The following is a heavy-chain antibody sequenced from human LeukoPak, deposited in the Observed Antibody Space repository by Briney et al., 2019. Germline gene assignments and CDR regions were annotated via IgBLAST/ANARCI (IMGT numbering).Heavy chain of an antibody. J-gene: IGHJ4*02. CDR1: GFTFSSYS. D-gene: IGHD2-15*01. CDR3: ARDLDPWTVVAATADY. V-gene: IGHV3-21*01. CDR2: ISSSSSYI. Sequence: KPGGSLRLSCAASGFTFSSYSMNWVRQAPGKGLEWVSSISSSSSYIYYADSVKGRFTISRDNAKNSLYLQMNSLRAEDTAVYYCARDLDPWTVVAATADYWGQGTLVTVSS.